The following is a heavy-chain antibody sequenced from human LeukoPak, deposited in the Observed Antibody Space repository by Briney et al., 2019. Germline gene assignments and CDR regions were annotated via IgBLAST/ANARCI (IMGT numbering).Heavy chain of an antibody. D-gene: IGHD2-2*01. CDR3: ARQHCSSTNCTNFDY. CDR1: GDSISSGNYY. CDR2: IWADGAP. J-gene: IGHJ4*02. V-gene: IGHV4-61*02. Sequence: SETLSLTCTVSGDSISSGNYYWSWIRQPAGKGLEWIGRIWADGAPTYRPSLKSRVTISVDTSKNQFSLKLSSVTAADTAVYYCARQHCSSTNCTNFDYWGQGTLVTVSS.